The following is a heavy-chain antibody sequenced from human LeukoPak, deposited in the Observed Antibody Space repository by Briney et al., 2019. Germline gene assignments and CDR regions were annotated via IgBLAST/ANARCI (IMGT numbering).Heavy chain of an antibody. D-gene: IGHD6-6*01. CDR1: GFTFSSLW. CDR2: INGDGSVK. Sequence: GGSLRLSCAASGFTFSSLWMNWVRQAPGKGLEWVANINGDGSVKHYVDSVKGRFTISRDNARNSLFLQMDSLRAEDTAVYFCARDPRAAPHFDYWGQGTLVTVSS. J-gene: IGHJ4*02. CDR3: ARDPRAAPHFDY. V-gene: IGHV3-7*01.